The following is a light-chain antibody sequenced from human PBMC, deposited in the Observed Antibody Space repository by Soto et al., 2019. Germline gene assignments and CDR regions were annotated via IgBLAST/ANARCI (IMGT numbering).Light chain of an antibody. Sequence: ENVLTQSPGTLSLSPGETATLSCRASQSVSSSYLAWYQQKPGQAPRLLIYGASSRATGIPDRFNGSRSGTDFTLTISRLEPEDFAMYYCHQYGSSPPVTFGQGTRLEIK. J-gene: IGKJ5*01. CDR1: QSVSSSY. V-gene: IGKV3-20*01. CDR3: HQYGSSPPVT. CDR2: GAS.